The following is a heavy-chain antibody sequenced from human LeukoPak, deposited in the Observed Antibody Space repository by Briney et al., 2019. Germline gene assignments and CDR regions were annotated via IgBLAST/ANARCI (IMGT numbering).Heavy chain of an antibody. D-gene: IGHD3-3*01. CDR3: TRHETISHVFDI. CDR2: ISSNGNSYAQ. V-gene: IGHV3-73*01. J-gene: IGHJ3*02. CDR1: GFIFSSSA. Sequence: GGSLRLSCAASGFIFSSSAMHWVRQASGKGLEWVCRISSNGNSYAQAYAASVNGRSTTTRDDSKAPAYLQMNSLNTENTAVYYCTRHETISHVFDIWGQGTMVTVSS.